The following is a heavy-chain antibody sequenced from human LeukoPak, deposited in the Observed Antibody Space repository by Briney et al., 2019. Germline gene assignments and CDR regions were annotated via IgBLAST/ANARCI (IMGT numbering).Heavy chain of an antibody. Sequence: GGTLRLSCAASGFTFNNCGMSWVRQAPGKGLEWVSTISGSGGSTYYADSVKGRFTISRDNSKNTLYLQMNSLRAEDTAIYFCAKDGFVPPPHTRRSGRPYYFDYWGQGTLVTVSS. D-gene: IGHD2-2*01. J-gene: IGHJ4*02. CDR2: ISGSGGST. CDR1: GFTFNNCG. V-gene: IGHV3-23*01. CDR3: AKDGFVPPPHTRRSGRPYYFDY.